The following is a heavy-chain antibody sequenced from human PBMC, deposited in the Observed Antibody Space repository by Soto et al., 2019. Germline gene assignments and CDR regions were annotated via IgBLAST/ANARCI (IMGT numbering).Heavy chain of an antibody. CDR1: GYSFSSYG. D-gene: IGHD3-16*01. Sequence: VASVKVSCKASGYSFSSYGFSWVRQAPGQGLEWMGWISAYNGNTKYAQKLQGRVTMTTDTSTSTAYMELRSLGSDDAAVYYCAGSLQFMMEGEFGYWGQGTLVTVSS. CDR2: ISAYNGNT. V-gene: IGHV1-18*04. CDR3: AGSLQFMMEGEFGY. J-gene: IGHJ4*02.